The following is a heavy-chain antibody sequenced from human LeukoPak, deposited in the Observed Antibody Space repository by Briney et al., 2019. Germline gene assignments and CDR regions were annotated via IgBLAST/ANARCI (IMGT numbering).Heavy chain of an antibody. CDR3: ARDLGELDAPDY. J-gene: IGHJ4*02. D-gene: IGHD3-10*01. Sequence: GGSLRLSCAASGFTSSSYSVNWVRQAPGKGLEWVSSISSSGRYIYYADSVKGRFTIFRDNAKNSLYLQMNSLRAEDTAVYYCARDLGELDAPDYWGQGTLVTVSS. CDR1: GFTSSSYS. CDR2: ISSSGRYI. V-gene: IGHV3-21*01.